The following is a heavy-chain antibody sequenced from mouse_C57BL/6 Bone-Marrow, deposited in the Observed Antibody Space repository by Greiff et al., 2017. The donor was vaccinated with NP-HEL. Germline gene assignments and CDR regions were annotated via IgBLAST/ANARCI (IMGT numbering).Heavy chain of an antibody. J-gene: IGHJ3*01. D-gene: IGHD2-3*01. V-gene: IGHV1-72*01. CDR3: ARGAIRDGYYVPFAY. CDR1: GYTFTSYW. CDR2: IDPNSGGT. Sequence: QVQLQQSGAELVKPGASVKLSCKASGYTFTSYWMHWVKQRPGRGLEWIGRIDPNSGGTKYNEKFKSKATLTVDKPSSIAYMQLSSLTSEDSAVYYCARGAIRDGYYVPFAYWGQGTLVTVSA.